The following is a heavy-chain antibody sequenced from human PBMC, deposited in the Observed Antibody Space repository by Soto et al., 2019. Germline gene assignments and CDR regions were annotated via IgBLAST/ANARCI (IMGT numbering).Heavy chain of an antibody. V-gene: IGHV2-26*01. CDR1: RFALSDVVMG. J-gene: IGHJ5*02. CDR3: VRTRVTIVRGITGWFEP. Sequence: QVTLRGSGPVRVKPTETLTLTFTVSRFALSDVVMGVPWIRQSTGKALDWLSHILSSDYESCSASLKTRLTICEDTSKSQVDHTLTHMDPVDTATGCCVRTRVTIVRGITGWFEPWLQGNLVTVYS. D-gene: IGHD2-21*01. CDR2: ILSSDYE.